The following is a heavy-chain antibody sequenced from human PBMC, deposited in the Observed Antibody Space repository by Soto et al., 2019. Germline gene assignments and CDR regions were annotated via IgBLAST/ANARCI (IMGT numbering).Heavy chain of an antibody. D-gene: IGHD5-12*01. CDR1: GFTFSDYY. CDR2: ISSSSSYT. V-gene: IGHV3-11*05. CDR3: ARDGSIVATN. Sequence: QVQLVESGGGLIKHGGSLRLSCSASGFTFSDYYMSWIRQAPGKGLEGVSYISSSSSYTNYADSVKGRFTISRDNAKNSLYLQMNSLRAEDTAVYYCARDGSIVATNWGQGTLVTVSS. J-gene: IGHJ4*02.